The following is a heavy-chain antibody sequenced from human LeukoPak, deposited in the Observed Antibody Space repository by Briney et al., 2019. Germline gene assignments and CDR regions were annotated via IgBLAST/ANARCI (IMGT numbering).Heavy chain of an antibody. V-gene: IGHV3-23*01. CDR2: ISDSGGST. J-gene: IGHJ5*02. CDR3: ARVQRIIAVAGSWFDP. Sequence: GGSLRLSCAASGFTFSISAMSWVRQAPGKGLEWVSGISDSGGSTFYADSVKGRFTISRDNAKNSLYLQMNSLRAEDTAVYYCARVQRIIAVAGSWFDPWGQGTLVTASS. D-gene: IGHD6-19*01. CDR1: GFTFSISA.